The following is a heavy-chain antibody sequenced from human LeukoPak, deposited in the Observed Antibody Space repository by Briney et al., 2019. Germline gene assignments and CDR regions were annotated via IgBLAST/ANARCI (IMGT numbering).Heavy chain of an antibody. Sequence: PGGSLRLSCAASGFTFSSYEMNWVRQAPGKGLEWVSYISSSGSTIYYADSVKGRFTISRDNAKNLLYLQMNSLRAEDTAVYYCARVTYDYVWGSYRTPFDYWGQGTLVTVSS. J-gene: IGHJ4*02. CDR2: ISSSGSTI. D-gene: IGHD3-16*02. CDR1: GFTFSSYE. CDR3: ARVTYDYVWGSYRTPFDY. V-gene: IGHV3-48*03.